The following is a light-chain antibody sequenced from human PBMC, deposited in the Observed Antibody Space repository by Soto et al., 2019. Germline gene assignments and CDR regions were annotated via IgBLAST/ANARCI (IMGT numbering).Light chain of an antibody. CDR3: QQVNTFPFT. CDR2: GAS. CDR1: QDIHTW. Sequence: DMQMTQSPSSVSASVGDRVTITCRASQDIHTWLAWYQQKPGKAPKLLIYGASSLQSGVPSRFSGSGSGTDFTLTISSPQPEDFATYSCQQVNTFPFTFGPGTKVDIK. J-gene: IGKJ3*01. V-gene: IGKV1-12*02.